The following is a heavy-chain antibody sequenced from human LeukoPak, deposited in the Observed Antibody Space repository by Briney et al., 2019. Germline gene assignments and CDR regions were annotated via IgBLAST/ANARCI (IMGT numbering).Heavy chain of an antibody. CDR2: IIPIFGTA. D-gene: IGHD2-15*01. J-gene: IGHJ6*03. CDR1: GGTFSSYA. CDR3: ARTIYCSGRSCLPYMDV. Sequence: SVKVSCKASGGTFSSYAISWVRQAPGQGLEWMGGIIPIFGTANHAQKFQGRVTITADKSTSTAYMELSSLRSEDTAVYYCARTIYCSGRSCLPYMDVWGKGTTVTVSS. V-gene: IGHV1-69*06.